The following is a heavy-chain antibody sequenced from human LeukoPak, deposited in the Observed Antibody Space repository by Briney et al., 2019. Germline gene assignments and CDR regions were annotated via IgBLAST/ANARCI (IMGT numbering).Heavy chain of an antibody. J-gene: IGHJ6*03. CDR1: GFTFSDYT. CDR3: ARVKMGATVSDYYYYYMDV. D-gene: IGHD1-26*01. Sequence: GGSLRLSCAASGFTFSDYTTHWVRQAPGKRLQSVSAITSNGAYTHYADSVKGRFTISRDNSRNAVFLQMGGLRIEDMAVYYCARVKMGATVSDYYYYYMDVWGKGTTVTVSS. V-gene: IGHV3-64*02. CDR2: ITSNGAYT.